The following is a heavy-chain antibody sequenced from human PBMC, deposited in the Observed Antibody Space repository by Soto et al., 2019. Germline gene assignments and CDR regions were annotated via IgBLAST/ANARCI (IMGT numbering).Heavy chain of an antibody. CDR1: FGSIYRSGYY. D-gene: IGHD2-15*01. V-gene: IGHV4-39*01. J-gene: IGHJ4*02. Sequence: TLXLTCPVSFGSIYRSGYYWGWIRHPPGRGLEWIGNIDYNGVTYSNPSLKSRVTISRDTSKNQFSLKLTSVTAADTALYYCGKVLVGATGHTDSDSWGPGTLVTVSS. CDR3: GKVLVGATGHTDSDS. CDR2: IDYNGVT.